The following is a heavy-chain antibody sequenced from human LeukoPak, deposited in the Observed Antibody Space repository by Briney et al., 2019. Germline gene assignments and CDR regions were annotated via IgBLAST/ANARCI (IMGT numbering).Heavy chain of an antibody. D-gene: IGHD5-24*01. CDR3: ARRRDGYGDFDC. J-gene: IGHJ4*02. V-gene: IGHV3-21*01. Sequence: GGSLRLSCAGSGFIFNNYAMHWVRQPPGKGLEWVSSISSSSSYIYYADSVKGRFTISRDNAKNSLYLQMNSLRAEDTAVYYCARRRDGYGDFDCWGQGTLVTVSS. CDR2: ISSSSSYI. CDR1: GFIFNNYA.